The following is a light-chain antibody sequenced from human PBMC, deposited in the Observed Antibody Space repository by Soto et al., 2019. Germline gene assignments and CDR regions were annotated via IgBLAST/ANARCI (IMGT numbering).Light chain of an antibody. CDR2: DAS. CDR1: QSVSSY. J-gene: IGKJ5*01. V-gene: IGKV3-11*01. Sequence: EIVLTQSPATLCLSPGERATLSCRASQSVSSYLAWYQQKPGQAPRLLIYDASTRATGIPARFSGSGFGTDFTLTLRSLEPEDVAVYYCQQRITFGQGTRLEIK. CDR3: QQRIT.